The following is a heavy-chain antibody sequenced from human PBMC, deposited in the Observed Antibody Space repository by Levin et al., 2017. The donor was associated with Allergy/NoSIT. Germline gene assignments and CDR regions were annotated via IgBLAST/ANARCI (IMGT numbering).Heavy chain of an antibody. V-gene: IGHV6-1*01. D-gene: IGHD6-19*01. CDR2: TYYRSQWFH. CDR1: GDNVSRNGAA. J-gene: IGHJ4*02. CDR3: ARDLTVAGNGYFDY. Sequence: MSSETLSLTCDISGDNVSRNGAAWNWIRQSPSRGLEWLGRTYYRSQWFHDYSVSVKSRITINPDTSKNQFSLRLNSVTPEDSAVYYCARDLTVAGNGYFDYWGQGTPVTVSS.